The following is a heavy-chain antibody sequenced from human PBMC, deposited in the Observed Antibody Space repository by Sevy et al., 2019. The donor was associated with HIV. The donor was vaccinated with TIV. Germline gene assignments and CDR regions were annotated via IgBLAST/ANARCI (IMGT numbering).Heavy chain of an antibody. CDR1: GFTFSSYS. CDR3: ARELSSWYHAGAFDI. D-gene: IGHD6-13*01. J-gene: IGHJ3*02. CDR2: ISSSSSYI. Sequence: GGSLRLSCAASGFTFSSYSMNWVRHAPGKGLEWVSSISSSSSYIYYADSVKGRFTISRDNAKNSLYLQMNSLRAEDTAVYYCARELSSWYHAGAFDIWGQGTMVTVSS. V-gene: IGHV3-21*01.